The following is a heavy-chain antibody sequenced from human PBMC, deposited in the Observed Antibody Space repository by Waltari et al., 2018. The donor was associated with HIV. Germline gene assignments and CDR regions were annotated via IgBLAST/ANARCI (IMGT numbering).Heavy chain of an antibody. CDR1: GFTFRAYG. CDR3: ATGRKWSRDL. J-gene: IGHJ4*02. CDR2: ISGSGGIT. V-gene: IGHV3-23*01. D-gene: IGHD2-15*01. Sequence: EVQLLESGGGLVQPGGSLGLSCSAAGFTFRAYGLSWVRQAPGKGLEWVSTISGSGGITYHADSVYGRFTISRDSSRNTLFLQMNSLRAEDTAVYYCATGRKWSRDLWGQGTLVTVSS.